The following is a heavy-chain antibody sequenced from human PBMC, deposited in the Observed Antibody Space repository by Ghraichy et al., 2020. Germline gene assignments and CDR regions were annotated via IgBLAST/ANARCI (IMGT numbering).Heavy chain of an antibody. CDR2: IVTFSGSA. Sequence: SVKVSCTASGGSFSSYVISWVRQAPGQGLDWMGGIVTFSGSASYAQNFQDRVTFNADTSADTAFMELSNLTSEDTAVYFCARSFQLDAFDIWGQGTMVIVSP. J-gene: IGHJ3*02. V-gene: IGHV1-69*06. D-gene: IGHD1-1*01. CDR3: ARSFQLDAFDI. CDR1: GGSFSSYV.